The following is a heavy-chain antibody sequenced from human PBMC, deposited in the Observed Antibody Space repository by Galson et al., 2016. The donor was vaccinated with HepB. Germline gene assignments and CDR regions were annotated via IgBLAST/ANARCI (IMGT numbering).Heavy chain of an antibody. Sequence: SPRHSRAASGLTFSNYAMHWVRQAPGKGPEWVAVISYDGSNKYYADAVKGRFTISRDNSKNTLYLQMNSLRVDDTAVFYCAKGYGIFDYWGQGTLVTVSS. CDR2: ISYDGSNK. V-gene: IGHV3-30-3*01. J-gene: IGHJ4*02. CDR1: GLTFSNYA. CDR3: AKGYGIFDY. D-gene: IGHD1-1*01.